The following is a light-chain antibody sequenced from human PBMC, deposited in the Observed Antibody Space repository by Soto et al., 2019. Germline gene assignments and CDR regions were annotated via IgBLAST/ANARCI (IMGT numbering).Light chain of an antibody. CDR3: QQRSNWPLLT. CDR2: DAS. CDR1: QSVSGY. Sequence: EIVLTQSPATLSLSPGERATLSCRASQSVSGYLAWYQQKPGQAPRLLIYDASNRVAGIPARFSGSGSGTDFTLPISRLEPEDFAVYYCQQRSNWPLLTFGGGTKVEIK. V-gene: IGKV3-11*01. J-gene: IGKJ4*01.